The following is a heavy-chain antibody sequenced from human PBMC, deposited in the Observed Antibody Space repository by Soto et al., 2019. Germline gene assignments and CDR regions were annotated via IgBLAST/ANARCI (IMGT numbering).Heavy chain of an antibody. J-gene: IGHJ6*02. V-gene: IGHV3-23*01. CDR2: ISGSGGST. D-gene: IGHD2-8*01. Sequence: PGGSLRLSCAASGFTFSSYAMSWVRQAPGKGLEWVSAISGSGGSTYYADSVKGRFTISRDNSKNTLYLQMNSLRAEDTAVYYCAKDRGYCTNGVCYTLASYYYYGMDVWGQGTTVTVSS. CDR3: AKDRGYCTNGVCYTLASYYYYGMDV. CDR1: GFTFSSYA.